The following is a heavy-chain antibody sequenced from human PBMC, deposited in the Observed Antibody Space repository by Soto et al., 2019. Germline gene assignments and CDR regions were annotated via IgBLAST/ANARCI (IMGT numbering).Heavy chain of an antibody. CDR2: INHSGST. V-gene: IGHV4-34*01. J-gene: IGHJ4*02. D-gene: IGHD6-6*01. CDR3: ARGPEAARQDRADY. CDR1: GGSFSGYY. Sequence: QVQLQQWGAGLLKPSETLSLTCAVYGGSFSGYYWSWIRQPPGKGLEWIGEINHSGSTNYNPSLKSRVTISVDTSKNQFYLKLSSLTAADTAVYYCARGPEAARQDRADYWGQGTLVTVSS.